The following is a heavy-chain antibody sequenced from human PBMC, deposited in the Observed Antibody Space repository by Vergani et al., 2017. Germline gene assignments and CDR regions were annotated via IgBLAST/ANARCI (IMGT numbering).Heavy chain of an antibody. CDR3: ARDRGGEPGRAVVGDFDY. CDR1: GYTFTSYY. D-gene: IGHD6-19*01. CDR2: ISAYNGNT. Sequence: QVQLVQSGAEVKKPGASVKVSCKASGYTFTSYYMHWVRQAPGQGLEWMGWISAYNGNTNYAQKLQGRVPMTTDTSTSTAYMELRSLRSDDTAVYYCARDRGGEPGRAVVGDFDYWGQGTLVTVSS. V-gene: IGHV1-18*04. J-gene: IGHJ4*02.